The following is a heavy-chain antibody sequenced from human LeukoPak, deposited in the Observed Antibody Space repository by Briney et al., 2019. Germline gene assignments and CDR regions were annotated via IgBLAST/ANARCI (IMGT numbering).Heavy chain of an antibody. V-gene: IGHV3-48*03. D-gene: IGHD6-6*01. Sequence: PGGSLRLSCAASGFTFSSYEMNWARQAPGKGLEGVSYISSSGSTIYYADSVKGRFTISRDNAKNSLYLQMNSLRAEDTALYYCARRGSSSKGLAFDIWGQGTMVTVSS. J-gene: IGHJ3*02. CDR3: ARRGSSSKGLAFDI. CDR1: GFTFSSYE. CDR2: ISSSGSTI.